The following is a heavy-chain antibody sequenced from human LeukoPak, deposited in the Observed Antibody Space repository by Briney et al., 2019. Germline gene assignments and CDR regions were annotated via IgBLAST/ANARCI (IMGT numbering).Heavy chain of an antibody. J-gene: IGHJ4*02. CDR1: GFTFSYYG. Sequence: GGSLRLSCAASGFTFSYYGIHWVRQVPGKGLEWVAGIVYDGRNQFNADPVKGRFTISRDNSKNTLFLQMNSLRAEDTAVYYCVKSMLGGYRLLIDSWGQGTLVTVSS. D-gene: IGHD5-12*01. CDR3: VKSMLGGYRLLIDS. V-gene: IGHV3-30*18. CDR2: IVYDGRNQ.